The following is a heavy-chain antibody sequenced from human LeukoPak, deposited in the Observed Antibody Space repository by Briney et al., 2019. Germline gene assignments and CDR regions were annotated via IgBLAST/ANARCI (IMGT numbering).Heavy chain of an antibody. V-gene: IGHV3-74*01. CDR1: GFTFSSYW. Sequence: GGSLRLSCAASGFTFSSYWMHWVRQAPGKGLVWVSRINTDGSSTSYADSVKGRFTISRDNSRNTLYLQMNSLRAEDTAVYYCAKVTAFYHYYGMDVWGPGTTVTVSS. J-gene: IGHJ6*01. CDR2: INTDGSST. CDR3: AKVTAFYHYYGMDV. D-gene: IGHD5-18*01.